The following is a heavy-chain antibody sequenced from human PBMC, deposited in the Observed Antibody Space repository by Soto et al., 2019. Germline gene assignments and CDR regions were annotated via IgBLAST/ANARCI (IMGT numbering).Heavy chain of an antibody. CDR1: GGSISSYY. V-gene: IGHV4-59*01. Sequence: SETLSLTCTVSGGSISSYYWSWIRQPPGKGLEWIGYIYYSGSTNYNPSLKSRVTISVDTSKNQFSLKLSSVTAADTAVYYCARGHGSSWSPTRWPVDYWGQGTLVTVSS. D-gene: IGHD6-13*01. CDR2: IYYSGST. J-gene: IGHJ4*02. CDR3: ARGHGSSWSPTRWPVDY.